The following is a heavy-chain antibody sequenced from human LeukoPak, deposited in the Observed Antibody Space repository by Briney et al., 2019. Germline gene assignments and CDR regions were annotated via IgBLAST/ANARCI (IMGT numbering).Heavy chain of an antibody. Sequence: RASVKVSCKASGYTFTSYDINWVRQATGQGLEWMGWMNPNSGNTGYAQKFQGRVTITRNTSISTAYMELSSLRSEDTAVHYCARWGIAAPGHPFDYWGQGTLVTVSS. CDR2: MNPNSGNT. CDR1: GYTFTSYD. D-gene: IGHD6-13*01. J-gene: IGHJ4*02. CDR3: ARWGIAAPGHPFDY. V-gene: IGHV1-8*03.